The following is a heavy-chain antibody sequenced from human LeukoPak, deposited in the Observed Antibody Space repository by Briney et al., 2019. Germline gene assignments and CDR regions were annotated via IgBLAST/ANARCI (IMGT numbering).Heavy chain of an antibody. Sequence: SETLSLTCTVSGGSISSSSYYWGWIRQPPGKGLEWIGSIYYSGSTYYNPSLKSRVTISVDTSKNQFSLKLSSVTAADTAVYYCARGRRITMVRGVRRGNWFDPWGQGTLVTVSS. CDR1: GGSISSSSYY. CDR3: ARGRRITMVRGVRRGNWFDP. J-gene: IGHJ5*02. V-gene: IGHV4-39*07. D-gene: IGHD3-10*01. CDR2: IYYSGST.